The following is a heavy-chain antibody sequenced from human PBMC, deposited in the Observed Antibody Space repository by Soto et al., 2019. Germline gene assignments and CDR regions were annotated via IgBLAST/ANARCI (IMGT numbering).Heavy chain of an antibody. V-gene: IGHV4-31*03. Sequence: PSETLSLTCTVSGGSISSGGYYWSWIRQHPGKGLEWIGYTYYSGSTYYNPSLKSRVTISVDTSKNQFSLKLSSVTAADTAVYYSARDVVAAAQYNWFDPWGQGTLVTVSS. CDR1: GGSISSGGYY. CDR3: ARDVVAAAQYNWFDP. D-gene: IGHD6-13*01. CDR2: TYYSGST. J-gene: IGHJ5*02.